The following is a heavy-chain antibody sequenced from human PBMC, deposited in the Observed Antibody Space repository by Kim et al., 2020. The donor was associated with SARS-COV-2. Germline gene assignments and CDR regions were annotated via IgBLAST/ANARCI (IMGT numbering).Heavy chain of an antibody. D-gene: IGHD1-1*01. CDR3: ARHRRTGRDAFDV. J-gene: IGHJ3*01. CDR1: GGSINTYY. Sequence: SETLSLTCTVSGGSINTYYWSWFRQTPGKGLEWIGYISYSGSTTYNPSLKSRVTMSVDLSENQFSVHLRSVTAADTAVYYCARHRRTGRDAFDVWGQGT. V-gene: IGHV4-59*08. CDR2: ISYSGST.